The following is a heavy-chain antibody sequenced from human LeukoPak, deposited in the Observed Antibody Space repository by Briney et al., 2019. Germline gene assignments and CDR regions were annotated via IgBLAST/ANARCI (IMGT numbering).Heavy chain of an antibody. J-gene: IGHJ4*02. V-gene: IGHV1-8*02. Sequence: ASVKVSCKASGGTFSSYAISWVRQATGQGLEWMGWVSPNSGITGYAQKFQGRVTMTRNTAISTAYMELSSLRSEDTAVYYCVRTPPNWGADYWGQGTLVTVSS. CDR2: VSPNSGIT. D-gene: IGHD7-27*01. CDR1: GGTFSSYA. CDR3: VRTPPNWGADY.